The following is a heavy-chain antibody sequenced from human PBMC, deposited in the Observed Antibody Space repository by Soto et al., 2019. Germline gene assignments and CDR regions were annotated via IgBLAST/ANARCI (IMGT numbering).Heavy chain of an antibody. CDR1: GFTFSSYA. CDR3: ARGNSSSWPGFDY. CDR2: ISYDGSNK. V-gene: IGHV3-30-3*01. J-gene: IGHJ4*02. Sequence: GGSLRLSCAASGFTFSSYAMHWVRQAPGKGLEWVAVISYDGSNKYYADSVKGRFTISRDNSKNTLYLQMNSLRAEDTAVYYCARGNSSSWPGFDYWGQGTLVTVSS. D-gene: IGHD6-13*01.